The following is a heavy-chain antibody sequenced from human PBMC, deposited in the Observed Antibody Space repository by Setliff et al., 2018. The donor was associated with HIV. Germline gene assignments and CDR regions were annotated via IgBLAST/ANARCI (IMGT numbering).Heavy chain of an antibody. CDR1: GFSLSTGGMS. J-gene: IGHJ4*02. CDR2: IDWDDDK. Sequence: SGPTLVNPTQPLTLTCTFSGFSLSTGGMSVNWVRQSPGKALEWLARIDWDDDKYCKTSLKTRLTVSKDTSKNQVVLTMTNMDPVDTATYFCARILFGGGFDYWGQGILVTVSS. CDR3: ARILFGGGFDY. D-gene: IGHD2-15*01. V-gene: IGHV2-70*11.